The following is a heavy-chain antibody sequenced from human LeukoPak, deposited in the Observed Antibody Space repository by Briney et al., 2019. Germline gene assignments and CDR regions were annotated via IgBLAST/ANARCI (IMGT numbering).Heavy chain of an antibody. CDR2: INPNSGGT. J-gene: IGHJ5*02. Sequence: GASVKVSCKASGYTFTGYYMHWVRQAPGQGLEWMGWINPNSGGTNYAQKFQGWVTMTRDTSTSTVYMELSSLRSEDTAVYYCARDKGYCSGINCSPVYWFDPWGQGTLVTVSS. V-gene: IGHV1-2*04. D-gene: IGHD2-15*01. CDR1: GYTFTGYY. CDR3: ARDKGYCSGINCSPVYWFDP.